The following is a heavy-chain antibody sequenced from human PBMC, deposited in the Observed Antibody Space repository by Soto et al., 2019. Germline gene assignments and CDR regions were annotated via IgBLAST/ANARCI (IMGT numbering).Heavy chain of an antibody. CDR3: ARWSGFGDL. D-gene: IGHD3-10*01. CDR2: MSISGEKT. Sequence: EVRLLVSGGGLVQPGGSLRLSCAASGFIFSDYSIAWVRQTPEKGLEWVSGMSISGEKTFYADSVNGRFTVSRDSSKNTVYLQMNSLRVEDTAVYYCARWSGFGDLWGQGTLVTVSS. V-gene: IGHV3-23*01. J-gene: IGHJ4*02. CDR1: GFIFSDYS.